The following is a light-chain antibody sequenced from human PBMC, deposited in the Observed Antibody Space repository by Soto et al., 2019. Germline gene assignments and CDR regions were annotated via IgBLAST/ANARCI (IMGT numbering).Light chain of an antibody. CDR3: QQYGSSPRT. V-gene: IGKV3-20*01. J-gene: IGKJ1*01. Sequence: EIVLTQSPGPLSLSPGERATLSCRASQSMTNNYLAWYQQNPGQAPRLLIYGASTRATGIPDRFSGSGSGTDFHLTISRLEPEDFAVYYCQQYGSSPRTFGQGTKVEIK. CDR1: QSMTNNY. CDR2: GAS.